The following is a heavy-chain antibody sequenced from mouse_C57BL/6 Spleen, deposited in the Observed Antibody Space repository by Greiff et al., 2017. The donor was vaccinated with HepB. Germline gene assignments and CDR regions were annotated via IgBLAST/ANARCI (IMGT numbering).Heavy chain of an antibody. J-gene: IGHJ2*01. V-gene: IGHV3-6*01. CDR2: ISYDGSN. CDR3: AREVPYDFDY. CDR1: GYSITSGYY. D-gene: IGHD1-1*01. Sequence: VQLQQSGPGLVKPSQSLSLTCSVTGYSITSGYYWNWIRQFPGNKLEWMGYISYDGSNNYNPSLKNRISITRDTSKNQFFLKLNSVTTEDTATYYCAREVPYDFDYWGQGTTLTVAS.